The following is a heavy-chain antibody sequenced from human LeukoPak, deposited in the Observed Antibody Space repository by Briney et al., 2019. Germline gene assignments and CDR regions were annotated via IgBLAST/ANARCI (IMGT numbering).Heavy chain of an antibody. J-gene: IGHJ4*02. CDR2: IDWDDDK. Sequence: SGPALVKPTQTLTLTCTFSGFSLSTSGMCVSWIRQPPGKALEWLALIDWDDDKYYSTPLKTRLTISKDASKNQVVLTMTNMDPVDTATYYCARMDPSGWYFDYWGQGTLVTVSS. CDR1: GFSLSTSGMC. D-gene: IGHD6-19*01. V-gene: IGHV2-70*01. CDR3: ARMDPSGWYFDY.